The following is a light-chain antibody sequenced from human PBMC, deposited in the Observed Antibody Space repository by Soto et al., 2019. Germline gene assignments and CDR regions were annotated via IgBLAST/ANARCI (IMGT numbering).Light chain of an antibody. CDR1: QSIDKNY. J-gene: IGKJ1*01. V-gene: IGKV3-20*01. CDR2: DAS. Sequence: EIALTQPPGTLCLSPGARATHSCRASQSIDKNYLTCYQQKPGQAPRVLIYDASTRATGIPDRFSGSGSGTDFTLTISRLEPEDFAVYYCQHYGSSWTFGQGTKVDI. CDR3: QHYGSSWT.